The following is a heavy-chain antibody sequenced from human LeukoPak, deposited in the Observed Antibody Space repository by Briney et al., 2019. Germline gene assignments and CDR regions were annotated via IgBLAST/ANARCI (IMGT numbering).Heavy chain of an antibody. CDR2: IWYDGSNK. Sequence: SGGSLRLSCAASGFTFSSYGMPWVRQAPGKGLEWVAVIWYDGSNKYYADSVKGRFTISRDNSKNTLYLQMNSLRAEDTAVYYCARDLSYGSGSPTDYWGQGTLVTVSS. J-gene: IGHJ4*02. CDR3: ARDLSYGSGSPTDY. V-gene: IGHV3-33*01. D-gene: IGHD3-10*01. CDR1: GFTFSSYG.